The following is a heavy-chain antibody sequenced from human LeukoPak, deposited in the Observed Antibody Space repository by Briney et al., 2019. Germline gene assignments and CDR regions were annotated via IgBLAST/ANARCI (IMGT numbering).Heavy chain of an antibody. V-gene: IGHV3-21*01. CDR3: ARDAEPKVGAFDY. CDR2: ISSSSSYI. Sequence: GGSLRLSCAASGFIFSSYSMNWVRQAPGKGLEWVSSISSSSSYIYYADSVKGRFTISRDNAKNSLYLQMNSLRAEDTAVYYCARDAEPKVGAFDYWGQGTLVTVSS. J-gene: IGHJ4*02. CDR1: GFIFSSYS. D-gene: IGHD1-26*01.